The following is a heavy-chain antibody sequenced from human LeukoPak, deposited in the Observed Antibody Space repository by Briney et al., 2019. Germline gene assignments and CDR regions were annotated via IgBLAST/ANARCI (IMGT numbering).Heavy chain of an antibody. CDR1: GYTFTSYD. J-gene: IGHJ1*01. CDR2: MNPNSGNT. V-gene: IGHV1-8*01. Sequence: ASVKVSCKASGYTFTSYDINWVRRATGQGLEWMGWMNPNSGNTGYAQKFQGRVTMTRNTSISTAYMELSSLRSEDTAVYYCARAKIAAAGMKVWVRGEYFQHWGQGTLVTVSS. D-gene: IGHD6-13*01. CDR3: ARAKIAAAGMKVWVRGEYFQH.